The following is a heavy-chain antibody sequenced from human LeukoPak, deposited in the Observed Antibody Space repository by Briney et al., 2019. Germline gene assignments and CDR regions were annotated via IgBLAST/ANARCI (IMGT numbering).Heavy chain of an antibody. CDR3: ASRYITMVRGQTSSPYYYYGMDV. CDR1: GGSISSGDYY. CDR2: IYYSGST. Sequence: PSQTLSLTCTVSGGSISSGDYYWSWLRQPPGQGLEWIGYIYYSGSTYYNPSLKSRVTISVDTSKNQFSLKLSSVTAADTAVYYCASRYITMVRGQTSSPYYYYGMDVWGQGTTVTVSS. D-gene: IGHD3-10*01. J-gene: IGHJ6*02. V-gene: IGHV4-30-4*01.